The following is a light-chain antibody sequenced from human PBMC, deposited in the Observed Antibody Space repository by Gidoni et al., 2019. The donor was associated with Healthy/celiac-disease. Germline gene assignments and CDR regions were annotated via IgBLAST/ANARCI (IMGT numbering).Light chain of an antibody. CDR3: QQRSNWSLT. Sequence: EIVLTQSPATLSLSPGERATPSCRASQSVSSYLAWYQQKPGQAPRLLIYDASNRATGIPARFSGSGSGTYFTLTISSLEPEDFAVYYCQQRSNWSLTFGGGTKVEIK. V-gene: IGKV3-11*01. J-gene: IGKJ4*01. CDR1: QSVSSY. CDR2: DAS.